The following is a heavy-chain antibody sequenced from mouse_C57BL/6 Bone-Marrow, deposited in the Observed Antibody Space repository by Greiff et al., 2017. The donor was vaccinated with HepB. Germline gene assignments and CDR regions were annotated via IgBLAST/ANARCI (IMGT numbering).Heavy chain of an antibody. CDR1: GYTFTDYY. CDR3: ARSMVTTRFAY. D-gene: IGHD2-2*01. J-gene: IGHJ3*01. Sequence: QVHVKQSGAELVRPGASVKLSCKASGYTFTDYYINWVKQRPGQGLEWIARIYPGSGNTYYNEKFKGKATLTAEKSSSTAYMQLSSLTSEDSAVYFCARSMVTTRFAYWGQGTLVTVSA. V-gene: IGHV1-76*01. CDR2: IYPGSGNT.